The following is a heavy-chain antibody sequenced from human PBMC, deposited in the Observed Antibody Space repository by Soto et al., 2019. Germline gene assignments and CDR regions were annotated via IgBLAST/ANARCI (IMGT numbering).Heavy chain of an antibody. J-gene: IGHJ6*02. Sequence: QITLKESGPTLVKPTQTLTLTCTLSVLSLRTTGVGVGWGRQPPVKALEWLALLYWDDDKRYSPSLKSILTRTKDTTAKQVVLTITNMDTVDTSPYYSVQSRCVGDCLQIYSSNTDYGVDCWGQGPTVNVS. CDR2: LYWDDDK. D-gene: IGHD2-21*02. CDR3: VQSRCVGDCLQIYSSNTDYGVDC. V-gene: IGHV2-5*02. CDR1: VLSLRTTGVG.